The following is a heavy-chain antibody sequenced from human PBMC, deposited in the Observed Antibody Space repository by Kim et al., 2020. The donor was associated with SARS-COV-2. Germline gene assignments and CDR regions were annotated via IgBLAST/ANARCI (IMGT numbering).Heavy chain of an antibody. CDR3: ARGETGGSRYNWFDP. D-gene: IGHD7-27*01. V-gene: IGHV4-59*09. J-gene: IGHJ5*02. Sequence: PSLERRVTISVETSKNQFSLKLSSGTAADTAVYYCARGETGGSRYNWFDPWGQGTLVTVSS.